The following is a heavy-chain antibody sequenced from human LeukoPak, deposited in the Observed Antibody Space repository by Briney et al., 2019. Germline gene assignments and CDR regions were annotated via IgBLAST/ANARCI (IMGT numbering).Heavy chain of an antibody. V-gene: IGHV4-59*01. CDR3: ARGILTGPIYAFDI. J-gene: IGHJ3*02. Sequence: SETLSLTCPVSGGSISTYYWSWIPPPPGKGLEGIGHIYYTGSTSYNPSLKSRVTISVDTSKNQFSLKLSSVTAADTAVYYCARGILTGPIYAFDIWGQGTMVTVSS. CDR1: GGSISTYY. CDR2: IYYTGST. D-gene: IGHD3-9*01.